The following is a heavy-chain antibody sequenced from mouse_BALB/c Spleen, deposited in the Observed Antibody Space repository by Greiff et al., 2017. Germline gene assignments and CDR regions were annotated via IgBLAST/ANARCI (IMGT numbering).Heavy chain of an antibody. CDR2: IYPGGGYT. D-gene: IGHD2-14*01. Sequence: QVQLQQSGAELVRPGTSVKISCKASGYTFTNYWLGWVKQRPGHGLEWIGDIYPGGGYTNYNEKFKGKATLTADTSSSTAYMQLSSLTSEDSAVYFCARSAYCGYDPAWFAYWGQGTLVTVSA. J-gene: IGHJ3*01. V-gene: IGHV1-63*02. CDR3: ARSAYCGYDPAWFAY. CDR1: GYTFTNYW.